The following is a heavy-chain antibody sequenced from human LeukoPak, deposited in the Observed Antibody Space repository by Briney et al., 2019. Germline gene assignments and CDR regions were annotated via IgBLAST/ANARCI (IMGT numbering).Heavy chain of an antibody. J-gene: IGHJ4*02. Sequence: GGSLRLSCAASGFTFSSYSMNWVRQAPGKGLEWVSSISSSSSYIYYADSVKGRFTISRDNAKNSLYLQMNSLRAEDTAVYYCASALTGIAARLVDYWGQGTLVTVSS. CDR1: GFTFSSYS. CDR2: ISSSSSYI. D-gene: IGHD6-6*01. V-gene: IGHV3-21*01. CDR3: ASALTGIAARLVDY.